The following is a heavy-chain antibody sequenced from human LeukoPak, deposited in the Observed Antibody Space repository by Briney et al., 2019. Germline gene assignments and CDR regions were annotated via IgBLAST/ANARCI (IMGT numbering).Heavy chain of an antibody. Sequence: SETLSLTCTVSGGSISSYYWSWIRQPPGKGLEWIGYIYYSGSTNYNPSLKSRVTISVDTSKNQFSLKLSSVTAADTAVYYCARDLPYCSSTSYSLYGMDVWGQGTTVTVSS. J-gene: IGHJ6*02. CDR1: GGSISSYY. D-gene: IGHD2-2*01. CDR3: ARDLPYCSSTSYSLYGMDV. CDR2: IYYSGST. V-gene: IGHV4-59*01.